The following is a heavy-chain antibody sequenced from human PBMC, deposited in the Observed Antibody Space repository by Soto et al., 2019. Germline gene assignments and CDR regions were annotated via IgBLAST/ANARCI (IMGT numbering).Heavy chain of an antibody. D-gene: IGHD1-26*01. CDR2: IYFSGST. V-gene: IGHV4-31*02. J-gene: IGHJ4*02. Sequence: SLTLACTVPGDSISNCSFCWVWIRQHPGKGLEWIGYIYFSGSTYYNPSLKSRVTISVDTSKNQFSLKLYSVTAADTAVYYCAKDSGSYGLDYWGQGTLVTVS. CDR1: GDSISNCSFC. CDR3: AKDSGSYGLDY.